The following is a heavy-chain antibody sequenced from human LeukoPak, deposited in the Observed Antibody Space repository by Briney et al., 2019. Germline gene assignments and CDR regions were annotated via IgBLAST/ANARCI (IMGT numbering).Heavy chain of an antibody. J-gene: IGHJ5*02. CDR1: GGSIISYY. Sequence: SETLSLTCTVSGGSIISYYWGSIRQPPGKGLEWIGYIYYSGNTNYNPSLKSRVTISVDPSNNQYSLKPSSVAAADTAVYYCASSPSMVRGVIYWFDPWGQGTLVTVSS. CDR2: IYYSGNT. CDR3: ASSPSMVRGVIYWFDP. D-gene: IGHD3-10*01. V-gene: IGHV4-59*01.